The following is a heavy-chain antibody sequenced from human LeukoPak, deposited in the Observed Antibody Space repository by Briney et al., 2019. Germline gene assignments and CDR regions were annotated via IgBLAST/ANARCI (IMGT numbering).Heavy chain of an antibody. CDR2: MNPNSGNT. Sequence: GASVKVSCKASGYTFTSYDINWVRQATGQGLEWMGWMNPNSGNTGYAQKFQGRVIVTMNASITTAYMDLSSLKSEDTAVYYCARALSWTTESYYYMDVWGKGTTVTVSS. D-gene: IGHD3/OR15-3a*01. CDR3: ARALSWTTESYYYMDV. CDR1: GYTFTSYD. V-gene: IGHV1-8*01. J-gene: IGHJ6*03.